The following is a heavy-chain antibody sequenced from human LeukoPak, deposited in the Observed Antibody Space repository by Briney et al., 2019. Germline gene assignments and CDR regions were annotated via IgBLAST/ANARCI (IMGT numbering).Heavy chain of an antibody. CDR1: GFTFSRYW. V-gene: IGHV3-74*01. Sequence: GGSLRLSCAASGFTFSRYWIHWVRQVPGKGLVWVSRVNSDGSTTDYADSVKGRFTISRDNSKNTLYLQMNSLRAEDTAVYYCARGSGDGYNDFGSWGQGTLVTVSS. D-gene: IGHD5-24*01. CDR2: VNSDGSTT. CDR3: ARGSGDGYNDFGS. J-gene: IGHJ4*02.